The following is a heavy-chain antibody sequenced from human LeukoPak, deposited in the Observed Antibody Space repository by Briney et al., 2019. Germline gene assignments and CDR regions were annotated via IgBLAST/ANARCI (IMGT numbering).Heavy chain of an antibody. Sequence: PGGSLRLSCLTSGFTLSTNAMSWVRQAPGKGLEWVAVISYDGSSQYYADSVKGRFTISRDNSKNTLYLQMTSLRTEDTAVYYCASENWGTYYFDSWGHGTLVTVSS. D-gene: IGHD7-27*01. V-gene: IGHV3-30-3*01. CDR3: ASENWGTYYFDS. J-gene: IGHJ4*01. CDR1: GFTLSTNA. CDR2: ISYDGSSQ.